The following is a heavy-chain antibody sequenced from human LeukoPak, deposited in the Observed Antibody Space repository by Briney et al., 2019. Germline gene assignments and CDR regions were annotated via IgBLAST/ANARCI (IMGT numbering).Heavy chain of an antibody. CDR3: AREYCSSTSCYSLDY. D-gene: IGHD2-2*01. CDR1: GFTFSSYS. CDR2: ISSSSYI. J-gene: IGHJ4*02. Sequence: PGGSLRLSCAASGFTFSSYSMNWVRQAPGKGLEWVSSISSSSYIYYADSVKGRFTISRDNAKNSLYLQMNSLRAEDTAVYYCAREYCSSTSCYSLDYWGQGTLVTVSS. V-gene: IGHV3-21*01.